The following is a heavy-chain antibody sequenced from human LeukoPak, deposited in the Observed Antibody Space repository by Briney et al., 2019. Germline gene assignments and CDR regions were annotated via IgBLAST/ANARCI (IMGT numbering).Heavy chain of an antibody. CDR3: VREVSQGAAVGKYNWYFDL. Sequence: GGSLRLSCAASGFTFSSYDLHWVRQVTGKSLECVSAIGAGGDTYYPDSVKGRFTISRENAKNSVYLQMNSLRAGDTAVYYCVREVSQGAAVGKYNWYFDLWGRGTLVTVSS. CDR1: GFTFSSYD. V-gene: IGHV3-13*01. J-gene: IGHJ2*01. D-gene: IGHD6-13*01. CDR2: IGAGGDT.